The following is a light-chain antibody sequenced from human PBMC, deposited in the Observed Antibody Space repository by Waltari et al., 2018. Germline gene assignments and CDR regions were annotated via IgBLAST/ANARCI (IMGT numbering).Light chain of an antibody. J-gene: IGKJ2*01. Sequence: IQLTQSPSSLSASLGDRVTITCRASQGINTALAWYQQKPGKAPNLLIYDASNLESGVPARFSGSGSGTEFTLTISSLQPVDFATYYCQQYQSSSNTFGQGTKLEIK. CDR1: QGINTA. V-gene: IGKV1-13*02. CDR2: DAS. CDR3: QQYQSSSNT.